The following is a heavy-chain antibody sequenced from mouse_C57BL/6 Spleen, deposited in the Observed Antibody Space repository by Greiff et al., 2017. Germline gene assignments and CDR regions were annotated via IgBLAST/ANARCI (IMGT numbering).Heavy chain of an antibody. J-gene: IGHJ2*01. Sequence: VQLQQPGAELVKPGASVKLSCKASGYTFTSYWMQWVKQRPGQGLEWIGEIDPSDSYTNYNQKFKGKATLTVDTSSSTAYMQLSSLTSEDSAVYYCARNWHFDYWGQGTTLTVSS. CDR3: ARNWHFDY. CDR2: IDPSDSYT. V-gene: IGHV1-50*01. CDR1: GYTFTSYW. D-gene: IGHD4-1*01.